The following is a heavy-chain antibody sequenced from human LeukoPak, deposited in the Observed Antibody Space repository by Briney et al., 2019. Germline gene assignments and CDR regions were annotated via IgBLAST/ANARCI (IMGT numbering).Heavy chain of an antibody. V-gene: IGHV3-9*01. CDR2: ISWNGNSV. Sequence: GGSPRLSCTASGFRFEDYAMHWVRQGPGKGLEWVSGISWNGNSVGYADSVKGRFTISRDNANSSLFLQINSLREEDTALYFCTKDHPHSLWGQGTLVTVSS. CDR3: TKDHPHSL. CDR1: GFRFEDYA. J-gene: IGHJ4*02.